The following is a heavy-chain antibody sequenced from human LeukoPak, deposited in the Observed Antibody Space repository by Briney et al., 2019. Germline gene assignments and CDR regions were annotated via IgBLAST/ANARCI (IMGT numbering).Heavy chain of an antibody. CDR3: ASMDV. V-gene: IGHV4-59*13. CDR1: GGSISSYD. CDR2: ISYSGTT. J-gene: IGHJ6*03. Sequence: WETRSLTCTVPGGSISSYDWGGIRQPPGKGLGWIGYISYSGTTNSNPSLNSRVTISVDTSKIQFSLNLISVPAADTAVYFYASMDVWAKATTVTVSS.